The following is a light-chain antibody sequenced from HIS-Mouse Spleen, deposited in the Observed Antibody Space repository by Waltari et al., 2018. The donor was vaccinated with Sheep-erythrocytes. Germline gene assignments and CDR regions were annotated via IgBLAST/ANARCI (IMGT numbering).Light chain of an antibody. Sequence: SYELTQPPSVSVSPGQPARIPCSGDALQTKYANWYQQKSGQAPVLVIYEDSKRPSGIPERFSGSSSGTMATLTISGAQVEDEADYYCYSTDSSGNHWVFGGGTKLTVL. CDR2: EDS. V-gene: IGLV3-10*01. CDR3: YSTDSSGNHWV. CDR1: ALQTKY. J-gene: IGLJ3*02.